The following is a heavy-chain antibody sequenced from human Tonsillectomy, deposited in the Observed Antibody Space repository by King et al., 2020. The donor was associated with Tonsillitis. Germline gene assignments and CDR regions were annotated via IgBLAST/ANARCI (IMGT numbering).Heavy chain of an antibody. CDR1: GGSISSDY. CDR2: IYYSGST. D-gene: IGHD6-13*01. V-gene: IGHV4-59*01. Sequence: QLQESGPGLVKPSETLSLTCTVSGGSISSDYWSWIRQPPGKGLEWIGYIYYSGSTNYNPSLKSRVTISVDTSKNQFSLKLSSVTAADTAVYYCASASGYIAASGFSIPRNWYFDLWGRGTLVTVSS. J-gene: IGHJ2*01. CDR3: ASASGYIAASGFSIPRNWYFDL.